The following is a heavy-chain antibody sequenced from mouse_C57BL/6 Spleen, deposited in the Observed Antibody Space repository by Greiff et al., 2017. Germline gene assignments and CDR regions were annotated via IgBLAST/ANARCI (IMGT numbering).Heavy chain of an antibody. D-gene: IGHD2-3*01. V-gene: IGHV1-76*01. Sequence: QVQLQQSGAELVRPGASVKLSCKASGYTITDYYINWVKQRPGQGLEWIARIYPGSGNTYSNEKFKGKATLTAEKSSSTAYMQLSSRTSDDFSVYFCARSDDGYYPRYFDVWGTGTTVTVSA. J-gene: IGHJ1*03. CDR3: ARSDDGYYPRYFDV. CDR1: GYTITDYY. CDR2: IYPGSGNT.